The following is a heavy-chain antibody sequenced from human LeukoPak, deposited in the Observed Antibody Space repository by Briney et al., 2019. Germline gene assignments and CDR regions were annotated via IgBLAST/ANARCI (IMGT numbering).Heavy chain of an antibody. D-gene: IGHD5-24*01. J-gene: IGHJ3*02. Sequence: GASVTVSCMASGYTFTSYGVSWVRQAPGQGLEWMGWIGTYNGDTNYAQNLQGRVTMTTDTSTRTAYMELRSLRSDDTAVYYCARDRGYNPDTFDIWGQGTMVTVSS. CDR1: GYTFTSYG. V-gene: IGHV1-18*01. CDR3: ARDRGYNPDTFDI. CDR2: IGTYNGDT.